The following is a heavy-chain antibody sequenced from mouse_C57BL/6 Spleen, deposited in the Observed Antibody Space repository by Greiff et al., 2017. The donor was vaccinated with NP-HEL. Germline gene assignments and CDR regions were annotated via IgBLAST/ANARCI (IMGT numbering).Heavy chain of an antibody. J-gene: IGHJ2*01. Sequence: QVQLKQSGPELVKPGASVKISCKASGYAFSSSWMNWVKQRPGKGLEWIGRIYPGDGDTNYNGKFKGKATLTADKSSSTAYMQLSSLTSEDSAVYSCASDSACPYYFDYWGQGTTLTVSS. CDR1: GYAFSSSW. D-gene: IGHD3-2*02. CDR2: IYPGDGDT. CDR3: ASDSACPYYFDY. V-gene: IGHV1-82*01.